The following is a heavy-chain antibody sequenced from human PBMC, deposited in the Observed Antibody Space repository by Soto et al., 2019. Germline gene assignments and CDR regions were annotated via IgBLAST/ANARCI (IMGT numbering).Heavy chain of an antibody. CDR2: IRGSGGST. D-gene: IGHD3-9*01. J-gene: IGHJ4*02. CDR3: AKDWVRYFDWLLSNFDY. V-gene: IGHV3-23*01. Sequence: EVQLLESGGGLVQPGGSLRLSCAASGFTFSSYAMSWVRQAPGKGLEWVSAIRGSGGSTYYADSVKGRFTISRDNSKNTLYLQMNSLRAEDKAVYYCAKDWVRYFDWLLSNFDYWGQGTLVTVSS. CDR1: GFTFSSYA.